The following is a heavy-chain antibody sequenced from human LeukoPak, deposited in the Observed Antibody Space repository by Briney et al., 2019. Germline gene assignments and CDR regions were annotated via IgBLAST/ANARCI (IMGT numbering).Heavy chain of an antibody. D-gene: IGHD1-1*01. CDR3: AQNCILDH. V-gene: IGHV3-23*01. J-gene: IGHJ5*02. CDR2: ITNSGDSS. CDR1: GFTFSSYA. Sequence: GGSLRLSCAASGFTFSSYAMTWVRQAPGRGLKWVSGITNSGDSSYYADSVKGRFTISRDNSKNTLYLQMSILRGEDTAAYYCAQNCILDHWGQGTLVTVSS.